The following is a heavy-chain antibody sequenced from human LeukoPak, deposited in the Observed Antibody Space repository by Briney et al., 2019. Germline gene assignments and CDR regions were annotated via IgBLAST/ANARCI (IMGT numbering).Heavy chain of an antibody. J-gene: IGHJ4*02. D-gene: IGHD3-9*01. CDR3: ARVHYDILTGYSYFDY. Sequence: GASVKVSCKASGYTFTSYGISWVRQALGQGLEWMGWISAYNDNTNYAQKLQGRVTMTTDTSTSTAYMELRSLRSDDTAVYYCARVHYDILTGYSYFDYWGQGTLVTVSS. CDR1: GYTFTSYG. V-gene: IGHV1-18*01. CDR2: ISAYNDNT.